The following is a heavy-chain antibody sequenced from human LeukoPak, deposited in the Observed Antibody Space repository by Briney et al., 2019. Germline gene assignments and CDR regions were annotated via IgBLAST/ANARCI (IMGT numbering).Heavy chain of an antibody. Sequence: GGSLRLSCAASGFTFSSYAMSWVRQAPGKGLAGVSAISGSGGSTYYADSVKGRFTISRDNSKNTLYLQMNSLRAEDTAVYYCAKDLRYSSSWPGDVDYWGQGTLVTVSS. CDR1: GFTFSSYA. D-gene: IGHD6-13*01. CDR3: AKDLRYSSSWPGDVDY. J-gene: IGHJ4*02. V-gene: IGHV3-23*01. CDR2: ISGSGGST.